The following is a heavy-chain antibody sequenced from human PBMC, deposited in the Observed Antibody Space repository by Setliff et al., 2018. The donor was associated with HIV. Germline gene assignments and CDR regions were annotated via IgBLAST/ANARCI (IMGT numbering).Heavy chain of an antibody. CDR2: INASGGST. Sequence: ASVKVSCKASGYTFTSYYIHWVRQAPGQGLEWMGIINASGGSTTYAQKLQGRVTMTRDTSTSTVYMELRSLRSEDTAVYYCARDKYSSSENFDYWGQGTLVTVPQ. V-gene: IGHV1-46*04. CDR1: GYTFTSYY. D-gene: IGHD6-6*01. CDR3: ARDKYSSSENFDY. J-gene: IGHJ4*02.